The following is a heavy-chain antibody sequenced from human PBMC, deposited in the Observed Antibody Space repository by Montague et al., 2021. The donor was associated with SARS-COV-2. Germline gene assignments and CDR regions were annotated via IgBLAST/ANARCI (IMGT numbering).Heavy chain of an antibody. V-gene: IGHV4-59*01. CDR1: GATISSDY. J-gene: IGHJ3*01. D-gene: IGHD3-22*01. Sequence: SETLSLTCTVAGATISSDYWSWIRQSPGKGLEWIGYMSYSGSATXXPSXXXRVAISRDTSKNQFSRTLIPATAADTAIYYCARTSDPSNFDSTGYYGAFDVWGQGTTVIVSS. CDR3: ARTSDPSNFDSTGYYGAFDV. CDR2: MSYSGSA.